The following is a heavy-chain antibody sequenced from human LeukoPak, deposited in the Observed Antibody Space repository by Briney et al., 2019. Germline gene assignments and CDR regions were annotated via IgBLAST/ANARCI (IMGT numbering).Heavy chain of an antibody. CDR2: IFHSGNT. Sequence: PSETLSLTCGVSGASISSSNWWSWVRQPPNKGLEWIGEIFHSGNTNYNPSLKSRVSISVDKSKNQFSLKLISVTAADTAVYYCARAPGYSYGLYYFDYWGQGTLVTVSS. J-gene: IGHJ4*02. CDR3: ARAPGYSYGLYYFDY. CDR1: GASISSSNW. D-gene: IGHD5-18*01. V-gene: IGHV4-4*02.